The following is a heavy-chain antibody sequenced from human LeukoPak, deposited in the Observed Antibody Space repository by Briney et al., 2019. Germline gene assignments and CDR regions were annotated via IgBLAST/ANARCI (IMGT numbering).Heavy chain of an antibody. D-gene: IGHD3-10*01. Sequence: SPKLSCKGSGYSFTSYWIGWVRQMPGKGLEGMGIIYPEDSGTRDRPSFQGQVTISADKSISSACLQWSSLKASDTAMYYCAARAPDESYFDYWGQGTLV. CDR1: GYSFTSYW. J-gene: IGHJ4*02. CDR3: AARAPDESYFDY. V-gene: IGHV5-51*01. CDR2: IYPEDSGT.